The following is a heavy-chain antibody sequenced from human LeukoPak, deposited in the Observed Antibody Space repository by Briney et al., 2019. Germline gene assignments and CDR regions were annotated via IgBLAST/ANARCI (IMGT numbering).Heavy chain of an antibody. CDR3: AKETTMIFLAFVY. J-gene: IGHJ4*02. Sequence: SGVTFXSYGMSWVGQAPGKGVEGVSAISGSGGSTYYADSVKGRFTISRENSKNTLYLQMNRLRGEDTGGYYCAKETTMIFLAFVYWGQGTLVTVSS. V-gene: IGHV3-23*01. D-gene: IGHD3-22*01. CDR1: GVTFXSYG. CDR2: ISGSGGST.